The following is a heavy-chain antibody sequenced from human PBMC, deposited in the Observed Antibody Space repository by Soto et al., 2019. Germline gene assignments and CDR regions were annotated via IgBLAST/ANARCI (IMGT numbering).Heavy chain of an antibody. Sequence: PGGSLRLSCASSGFTFSSHAVHWVRQAPGKGLEWVANIWFDGSNKNYADSVKGRFTISRDNSKNTLFLQVNSLRAEDTAIYYCARAAYTSGYYYFDHWGQGTPVTVSS. CDR2: IWFDGSNK. CDR3: ARAAYTSGYYYFDH. V-gene: IGHV3-33*01. J-gene: IGHJ4*02. D-gene: IGHD6-19*01. CDR1: GFTFSSHA.